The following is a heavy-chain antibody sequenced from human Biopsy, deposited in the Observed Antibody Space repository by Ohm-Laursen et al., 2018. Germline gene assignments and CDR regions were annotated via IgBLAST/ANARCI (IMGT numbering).Heavy chain of an antibody. Sequence: SSVKVSCNAPGGTFSNYGVDWVRQAPGQGLEWLGGNIPILGTGNYAQKFQDRVTVAADTSTSTATMELRSLRSDDTAVYYCATKLTGYFHHWGQGTLVIVSS. D-gene: IGHD3-9*01. CDR1: GGTFSNYG. V-gene: IGHV1-69*06. CDR2: NIPILGTG. CDR3: ATKLTGYFHH. J-gene: IGHJ1*01.